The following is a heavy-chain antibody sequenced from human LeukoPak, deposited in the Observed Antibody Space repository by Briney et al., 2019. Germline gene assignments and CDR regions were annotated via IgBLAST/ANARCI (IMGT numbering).Heavy chain of an antibody. CDR2: ISGNGQQT. D-gene: IGHD3-22*01. V-gene: IGHV3-23*01. CDR3: AKDANYLDSSGYLIPFDC. Sequence: GGSLRLSCSASGFTFSRSAMTWVRQLPGGGLEWVSSISGNGQQTYYGDSVKGRFSVSRDNSQNTLYLQMDSLRADDSALYYCAKDANYLDSSGYLIPFDCWGQGTLVTVSS. J-gene: IGHJ4*02. CDR1: GFTFSRSA.